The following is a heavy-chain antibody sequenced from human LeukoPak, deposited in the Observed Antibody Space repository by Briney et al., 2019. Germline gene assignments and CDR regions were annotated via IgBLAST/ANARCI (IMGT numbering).Heavy chain of an antibody. V-gene: IGHV1-18*01. D-gene: IGHD3-16*02. CDR3: ARDLDDYVWGSYRYNAPLPFDS. CDR2: IIAYNGNT. J-gene: IGHJ4*02. CDR1: GYTFTSYG. Sequence: GASVKVSCKASGYTFTSYGISWVRQAPGQGLEWMGWIIAYNGNTNYAQKLQGRVTMTTDTSTSTAYMGMRSLRSHETGVYYCARDLDDYVWGSYRYNAPLPFDSWGQGTLVTVSS.